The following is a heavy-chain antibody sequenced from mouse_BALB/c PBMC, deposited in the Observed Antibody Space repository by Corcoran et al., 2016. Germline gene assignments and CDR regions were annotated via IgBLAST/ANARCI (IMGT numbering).Heavy chain of an antibody. V-gene: IGHV8-12*01. Sequence: QVTLKESGPGILQPSQTLSLTCSFSGFSLSTSGMGVSWIRQPSGKGLEWLAHIYWDDDKRYNPSLKSRLTISKDTSSNQVFLKITSVDTADTATYYCARREDYYAMDYWGQGTSVTVSS. J-gene: IGHJ4*01. CDR1: GFSLSTSGMG. CDR2: IYWDDDK. CDR3: ARREDYYAMDY.